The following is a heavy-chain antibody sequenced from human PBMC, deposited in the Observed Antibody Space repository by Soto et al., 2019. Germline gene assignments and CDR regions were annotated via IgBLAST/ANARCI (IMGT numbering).Heavy chain of an antibody. CDR3: ARDIGGQPVDY. CDR1: GGTFSSYA. V-gene: IGHV1-69*13. D-gene: IGHD1-26*01. J-gene: IGHJ4*02. CDR2: IIPIFGTA. Sequence: SVKVSCRASGGTFSSYAISWVRQAPGQGLEWMGGIIPIFGTANYAQKFQGRVTITADESTSTAYMELSSLRYEDTAVYYCARDIGGQPVDYWGQGTLVTVSS.